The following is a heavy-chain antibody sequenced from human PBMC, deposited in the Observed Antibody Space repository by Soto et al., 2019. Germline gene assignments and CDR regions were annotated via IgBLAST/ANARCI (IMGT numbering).Heavy chain of an antibody. CDR3: EKGSRGEYWYYYNGVDV. V-gene: IGHV3-64D*06. CDR1: GFTFNKYA. D-gene: IGHD3-22*01. J-gene: IGHJ6*02. CDR2: ISDTGGST. Sequence: GRALILSCSGSGFTFNKYAMHSVRQAPRTGLQYVSGISDTGGSTFHADSVKGSFTISRDDSKDTLFLQMSSLRPEDPAVYYCEKGSRGEYWYYYNGVDVWGQGTTVTVSS.